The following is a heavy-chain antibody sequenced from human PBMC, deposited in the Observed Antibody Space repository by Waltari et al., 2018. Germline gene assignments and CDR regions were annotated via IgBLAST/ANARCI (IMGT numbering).Heavy chain of an antibody. J-gene: IGHJ4*02. CDR1: GGSFSGYY. D-gene: IGHD1-26*01. CDR3: ARVLVSIVGATPVFDY. CDR2: INHSGST. Sequence: QVQLQQWGAGQLKPSETLSLTCAVYGGSFSGYYWRWIRKPPGKGLEWIGEINHSGSTNYNPSLKSRVTISVDTSKNQFSLKLSSVTAADTAVYYCARVLVSIVGATPVFDYWGQGTLVTVSS. V-gene: IGHV4-34*01.